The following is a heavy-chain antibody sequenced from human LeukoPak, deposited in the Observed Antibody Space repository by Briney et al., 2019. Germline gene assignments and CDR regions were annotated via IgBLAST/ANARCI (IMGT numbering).Heavy chain of an antibody. CDR2: MNPNSGNT. CDR3: ARDCSGGSCHNDANFDY. J-gene: IGHJ4*02. D-gene: IGHD2-15*01. CDR1: GYTFTSYD. Sequence: ASVKVSCKASGYTFTSYDINWVRQATGQGLEWMRWMNPNSGNTGYAQKFQGRVTMTRNTSISTACMELSSLRSEDTAVYYCARDCSGGSCHNDANFDYWGQGTLVTVSS. V-gene: IGHV1-8*01.